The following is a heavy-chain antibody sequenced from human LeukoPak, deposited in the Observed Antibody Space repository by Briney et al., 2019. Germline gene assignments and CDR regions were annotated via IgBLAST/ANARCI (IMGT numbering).Heavy chain of an antibody. Sequence: PGGSLRLSCAASGFTVSSNYMSWVRQAPGKGLEWVSVIYGGGSTYYADSVKGRFIISRDNSKNTLYLQMNSLRAEDTAVYYCARDITEMATIGEIWGQGTLVTVSS. CDR2: IYGGGST. CDR3: ARDITEMATIGEI. D-gene: IGHD5-24*01. J-gene: IGHJ4*02. V-gene: IGHV3-53*01. CDR1: GFTVSSNY.